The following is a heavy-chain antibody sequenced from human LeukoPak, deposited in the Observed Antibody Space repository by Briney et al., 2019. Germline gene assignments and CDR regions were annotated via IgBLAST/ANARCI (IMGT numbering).Heavy chain of an antibody. V-gene: IGHV4-39*02. CDR2: IYYSGNT. CDR3: ARVKRASSVTIFGVVPDY. Sequence: SETLSLTWTVSGGSISSSFYYWGWIRQPPGKGLEWIGSIYYSGNTYYNPSLKSRVTISVDTSKNHFSLHVRSVTAADTAVYYCARVKRASSVTIFGVVPDYWGQGTLVTVSS. D-gene: IGHD3-3*01. J-gene: IGHJ4*02. CDR1: GGSISSSFYY.